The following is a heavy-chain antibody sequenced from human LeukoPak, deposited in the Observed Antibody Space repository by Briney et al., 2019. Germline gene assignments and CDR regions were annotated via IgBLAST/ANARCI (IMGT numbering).Heavy chain of an antibody. Sequence: GRSLRLSCAASGFTFDDYAMHWVRQAPGKGLEWVSGISWNSGSIGYADSVKGRFTISRDNAKNSLYLQMNSLRAEDTAVYYCARDRGTIFGVATPYYGMDVWGQGTTVTVSS. CDR3: ARDRGTIFGVATPYYGMDV. J-gene: IGHJ6*02. CDR1: GFTFDDYA. D-gene: IGHD3-3*01. V-gene: IGHV3-9*01. CDR2: ISWNSGSI.